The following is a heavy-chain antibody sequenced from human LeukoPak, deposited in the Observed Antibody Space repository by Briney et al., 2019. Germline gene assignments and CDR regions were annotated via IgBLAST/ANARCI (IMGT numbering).Heavy chain of an antibody. CDR2: INPNDGDT. CDR3: ARANFLYCSSTTCLFDY. J-gene: IGHJ4*02. V-gene: IGHV1-2*02. CDR1: GYTFTDYY. D-gene: IGHD2-2*01. Sequence: ASVKVSCTASGYTFTDYYMHWVRQAPGQGFEWMGWINPNDGDTNYAQKFQGRVTMTRDTSNSTAHMEVSRLRSDDTAVYYCARANFLYCSSTTCLFDYWGQGTLVTVSS.